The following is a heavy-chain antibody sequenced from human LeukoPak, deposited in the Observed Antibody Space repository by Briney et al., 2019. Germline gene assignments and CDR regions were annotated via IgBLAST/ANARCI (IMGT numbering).Heavy chain of an antibody. V-gene: IGHV4-4*02. J-gene: IGHJ4*02. Sequence: GSLRLSCAASGFSFSSYWMSWVRQAPGKGLEWIGYFHNSGTSTYNPSLKSRVTISADTSKNQFSLKLSSVTAADTAVYYCARLHPSRYHPDYWGQGTLVTVSS. CDR1: GFSFSSYW. CDR3: ARLHPSRYHPDY. D-gene: IGHD2-2*01. CDR2: FHNSGTS.